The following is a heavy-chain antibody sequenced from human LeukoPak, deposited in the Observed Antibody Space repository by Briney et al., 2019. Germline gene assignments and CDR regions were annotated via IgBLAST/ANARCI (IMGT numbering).Heavy chain of an antibody. Sequence: GGSLRLSCAASGFTFSSYGMHWVRQAPGKGLEWVAVISYDGSSKYYADSVKGRFTISRDNSKNTLYLQMNSLRAEDTAVYYCAKDLASGYSSSEHWGQGTLVTVSS. CDR1: GFTFSSYG. D-gene: IGHD6-6*01. J-gene: IGHJ4*02. V-gene: IGHV3-30*18. CDR3: AKDLASGYSSSEH. CDR2: ISYDGSSK.